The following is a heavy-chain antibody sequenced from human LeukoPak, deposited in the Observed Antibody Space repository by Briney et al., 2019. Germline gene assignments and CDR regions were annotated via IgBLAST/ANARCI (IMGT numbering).Heavy chain of an antibody. Sequence: ASVKVSCKASGYTFTRYYIHWVRQAPGQGLEWMGIINPSGGSTNHAQKFQGRVTMTRDTSTSTVYMELSSLRSEDTAIYYCARDPTNSRNWFDPWGQGTLVTVPS. J-gene: IGHJ5*02. CDR2: INPSGGST. V-gene: IGHV1-46*01. CDR3: ARDPTNSRNWFDP. D-gene: IGHD4-23*01. CDR1: GYTFTRYY.